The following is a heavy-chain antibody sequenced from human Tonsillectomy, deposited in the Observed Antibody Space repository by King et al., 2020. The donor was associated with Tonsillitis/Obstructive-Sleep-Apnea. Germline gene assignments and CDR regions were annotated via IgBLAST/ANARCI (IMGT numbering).Heavy chain of an antibody. V-gene: IGHV5-10-1*03. CDR2: IDPSDSYT. D-gene: IGHD2-2*01. Sequence: VQLVESGAEVKKPGESLRISCKGSGYSFPSYWINWVRQMPGKGLEWMGRIDPSDSYTSYSPSFQGHVTISADKSIRTAYLKWSSLKASDTAMYYCARDAHCTYTSCNPDYYYGMDVWGHGTTVTVSS. CDR1: GYSFPSYW. J-gene: IGHJ6*02. CDR3: ARDAHCTYTSCNPDYYYGMDV.